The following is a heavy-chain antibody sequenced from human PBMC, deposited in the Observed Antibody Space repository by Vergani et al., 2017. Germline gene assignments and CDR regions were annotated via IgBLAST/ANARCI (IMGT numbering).Heavy chain of an antibody. CDR2: IYYSGST. Sequence: QLQLQESGPGLVKPSETLSLTCTVSGGSISSSSYYWGWIRQPPGKGLEWIGSIYYSGSTYYNPSLKSRVTISVDTSKNQFSLKLSSVTAADTAVYYCARDQVYYYDSLGIDYWGQGTLVTVSS. V-gene: IGHV4-39*07. J-gene: IGHJ4*02. CDR3: ARDQVYYYDSLGIDY. D-gene: IGHD3-22*01. CDR1: GGSISSSSYY.